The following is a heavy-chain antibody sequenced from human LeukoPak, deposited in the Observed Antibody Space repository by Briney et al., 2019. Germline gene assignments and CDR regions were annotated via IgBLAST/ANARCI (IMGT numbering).Heavy chain of an antibody. J-gene: IGHJ5*01. Sequence: GGSLRLSCAASGFTFSTCWMTWVRQAPGKGLEWVANINQGGSEKYYVDSVKGRFTISRDNAKNSLFLQMNSLRAEDTAVYYCVKDSGYYDTSGKGWFAFWGQGTLVTVSS. CDR1: GFTFSTCW. V-gene: IGHV3-7*01. CDR3: VKDSGYYDTSGKGWFAF. CDR2: INQGGSEK. D-gene: IGHD3-22*01.